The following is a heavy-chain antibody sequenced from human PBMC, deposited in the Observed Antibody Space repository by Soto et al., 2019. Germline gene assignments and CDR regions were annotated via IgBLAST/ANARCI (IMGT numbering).Heavy chain of an antibody. V-gene: IGHV1-8*01. J-gene: IGHJ5*02. CDR1: GYTFASYD. CDR3: ARGRRVSWSYMRKGYWFDP. Sequence: APVKVSCKASGYTFASYDINWVRQATGQGLEWMGWMNPNSGNTGYAQKFQGRVTMTRNTSISTAYMELSSLRSEDTAVYYCARGRRVSWSYMRKGYWFDPWGQGTLVTVSS. CDR2: MNPNSGNT. D-gene: IGHD3-10*01.